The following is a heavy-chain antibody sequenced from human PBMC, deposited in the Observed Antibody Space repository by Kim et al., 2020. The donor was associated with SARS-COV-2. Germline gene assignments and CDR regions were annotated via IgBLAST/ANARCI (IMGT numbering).Heavy chain of an antibody. Sequence: SVKVSCKASGGTFSSYAISWVRQAPGQGLEWMGGIIPIFGTANYAQKFQGRVTITADESTSTAYMELSSLRSEDTAVYYCARDMSGYDSGYYYYGMDVWGQGTTVTVSS. J-gene: IGHJ6*02. V-gene: IGHV1-69*13. CDR3: ARDMSGYDSGYYYYGMDV. CDR2: IIPIFGTA. CDR1: GGTFSSYA. D-gene: IGHD5-12*01.